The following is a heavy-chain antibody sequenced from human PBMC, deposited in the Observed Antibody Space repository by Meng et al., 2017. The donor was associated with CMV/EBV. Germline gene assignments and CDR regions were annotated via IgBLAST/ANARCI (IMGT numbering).Heavy chain of an antibody. Sequence: SETLSLTCTVSGGSISSSSYYWGWIRQPPGKGLEWIGSIYYSGSTYYNPSLKSRVTISVDTSKNQFSLKLSSVTAADTAVYYCARGQRIVRHYFDYWGQGTLVTVSS. V-gene: IGHV4-39*07. CDR3: ARGQRIVRHYFDY. D-gene: IGHD3-22*01. J-gene: IGHJ4*02. CDR1: GGSISSSSYY. CDR2: IYYSGST.